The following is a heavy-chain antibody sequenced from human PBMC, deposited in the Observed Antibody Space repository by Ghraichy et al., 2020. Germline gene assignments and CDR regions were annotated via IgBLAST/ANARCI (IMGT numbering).Heavy chain of an antibody. Sequence: GGSLRLSCAASGFTFSSYAMHWVRQAPGKGLEWVAVISYDGSNKYYADSVKGRFTISRDNSKNTLYLQMNSLRAEDTAVYYCARVLTVLEWPYYYYYYGMDVWGQGTTVTVSS. D-gene: IGHD3-3*01. J-gene: IGHJ6*02. CDR2: ISYDGSNK. CDR1: GFTFSSYA. CDR3: ARVLTVLEWPYYYYYYGMDV. V-gene: IGHV3-30*04.